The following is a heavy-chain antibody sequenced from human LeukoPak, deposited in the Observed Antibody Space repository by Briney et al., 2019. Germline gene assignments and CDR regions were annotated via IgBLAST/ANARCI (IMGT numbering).Heavy chain of an antibody. CDR2: IKQDGSEK. V-gene: IGHV3-7*03. CDR1: GFTFSSYW. CDR3: ARGLLGYCSGGSCSDGIGY. Sequence: GGSLRLSCAASGFTFSSYWMSWVRQAPGKGLEWVANIKQDGSEKYYVDSVKGRFTISRDNSKNTLYLQMNSLRAEDTAVYYCARGLLGYCSGGSCSDGIGYWGQGTLVTVSS. J-gene: IGHJ4*02. D-gene: IGHD2-15*01.